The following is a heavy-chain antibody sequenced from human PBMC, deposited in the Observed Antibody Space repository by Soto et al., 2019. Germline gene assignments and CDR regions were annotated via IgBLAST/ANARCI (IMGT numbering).Heavy chain of an antibody. V-gene: IGHV3-15*01. CDR1: GFTFSNAW. CDR3: TASHAWYGDDVLGSYRFDAFDI. D-gene: IGHD3-16*02. Sequence: GGSLRLSCAASGFTFSNAWMSWVRQAPGKGLEWVGRIKSKTDGGTTDYAAPVKGRFTISRDDAKYTLYLQMNSQKTEDTAVYFGTASHAWYGDDVLGSYRFDAFDIWGQGTMVTVSS. J-gene: IGHJ3*02. CDR2: IKSKTDGGTT.